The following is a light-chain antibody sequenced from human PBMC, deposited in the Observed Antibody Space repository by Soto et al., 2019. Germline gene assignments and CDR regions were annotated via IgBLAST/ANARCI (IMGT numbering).Light chain of an antibody. J-gene: IGKJ5*01. Sequence: DIQMTQSPSSLSASVGDRVTITCRASQGISNYLAWYQQRPGEVPKLLIYAASTLQSGVPSRFSGSGSGTDFTLTISSLQPEDDATYYCQKYSSVITFGQGTRLEIK. CDR3: QKYSSVIT. V-gene: IGKV1-27*01. CDR2: AAS. CDR1: QGISNY.